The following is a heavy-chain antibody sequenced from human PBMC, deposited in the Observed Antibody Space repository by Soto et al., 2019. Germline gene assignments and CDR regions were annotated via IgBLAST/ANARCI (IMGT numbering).Heavy chain of an antibody. J-gene: IGHJ4*02. CDR3: VKGRPLWLIDY. Sequence: GGSLRLSCSASGFTFSSSAMHWVRQAPGKGLEYVSVIGTTGGSTFYADSVKGRFTISRDNSKNTVYLQMTSLRAEDTAMYYCVKGRPLWLIDYWGQGTLVTVSS. D-gene: IGHD3-10*01. CDR1: GFTFSSSA. CDR2: IGTTGGST. V-gene: IGHV3-64D*06.